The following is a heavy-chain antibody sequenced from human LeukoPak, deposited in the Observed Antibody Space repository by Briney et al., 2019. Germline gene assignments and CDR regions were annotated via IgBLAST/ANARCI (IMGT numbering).Heavy chain of an antibody. J-gene: IGHJ4*02. D-gene: IGHD2-8*02. CDR1: GFTFDDYG. CDR3: VRDLLVFDY. CDR2: INWNGASA. V-gene: IGHV3-20*04. Sequence: PGGSLRLSCAAAGFTFDDYGMSWGRQAPGQGLEGVSGINWNGASAGYGDSVKGRFTISRDNTKISLYLQMNSLRAEDTTFYYCVRDLLVFDYWGQGSLVTVSS.